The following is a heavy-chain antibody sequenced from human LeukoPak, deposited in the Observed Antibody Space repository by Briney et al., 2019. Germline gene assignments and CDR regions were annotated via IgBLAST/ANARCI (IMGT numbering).Heavy chain of an antibody. CDR2: IYHSGST. D-gene: IGHD3-10*01. J-gene: IGHJ3*02. CDR3: ARVYAGDAFDI. CDR1: GGSISNYY. Sequence: SETLSLTCTVSGGSISNYYWGWIRQPPGKGLEWIGSIYHSGSTYYNPSLKSRVTISVDTSKNQFSLKLSSVTAADTAVYYCARVYAGDAFDIWGQGTMVTVSS. V-gene: IGHV4-38-2*02.